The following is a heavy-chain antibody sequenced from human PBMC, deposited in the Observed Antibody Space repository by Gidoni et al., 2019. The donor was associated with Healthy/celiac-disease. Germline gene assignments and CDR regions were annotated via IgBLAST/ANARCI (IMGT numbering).Heavy chain of an antibody. CDR3: AKGAPGTYIAAAGVY. V-gene: IGHV3-23*01. Sequence: EVRLLESGGGLVQPGGSLRPSCAASGFTFSSYAMSWVRQAPGKGLAWVSGISGSGGRTYYADSVKGRFTISRDNSKNTLYLQMNSLRAEDTAVYYCAKGAPGTYIAAAGVYWSQGTLVTVSS. CDR1: GFTFSSYA. J-gene: IGHJ4*02. D-gene: IGHD6-13*01. CDR2: ISGSGGRT.